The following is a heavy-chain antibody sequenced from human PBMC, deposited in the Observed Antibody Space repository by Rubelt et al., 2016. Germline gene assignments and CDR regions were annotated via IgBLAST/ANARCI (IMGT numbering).Heavy chain of an antibody. CDR2: IGYSGSTI. CDR1: GFTFSIYA. V-gene: IGHV3-48*03. J-gene: IGHJ3*02. Sequence: EVQLLESGGGLVQPGGSPRLSCAASGFTFSIYAMNWVRQAPGKGLEWVSYIGYSGSTIYYADSVQGRFTISRDNAKKSLYLQMNSRRAENTAVYYCAGVGGGEQLFPVIWGQGTIVTVSS. D-gene: IGHD6-6*01. CDR3: AGVGGGEQLFPVI.